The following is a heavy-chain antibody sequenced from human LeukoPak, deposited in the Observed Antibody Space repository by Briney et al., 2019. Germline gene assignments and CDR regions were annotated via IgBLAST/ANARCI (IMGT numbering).Heavy chain of an antibody. J-gene: IGHJ4*02. D-gene: IGHD3-9*01. V-gene: IGHV3-23*01. Sequence: AMGWVRQAPGKGLEWVSGISGSNNAYYTDSVKGRFTISRDNSKNTLYLQMNTLRAEDTAVYYCAKGVRYLDWWILDYWGQGTLVPVSS. CDR1: A. CDR3: AKGVRYLDWWILDY. CDR2: ISGSNNA.